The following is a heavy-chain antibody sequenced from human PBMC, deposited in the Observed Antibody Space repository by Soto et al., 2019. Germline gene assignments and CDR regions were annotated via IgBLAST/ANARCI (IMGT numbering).Heavy chain of an antibody. J-gene: IGHJ4*02. Sequence: GGSLRLSCAASGFTFSSYSMNWVRQAPGKGLEWVAVIWYNGSNKYYADSVKGRFTISRDNSKNTLYLQMNSLRAEDTAVYYCARENIAVAGTGYFDYWGQGTLVTVSS. D-gene: IGHD6-19*01. CDR3: ARENIAVAGTGYFDY. CDR1: GFTFSSYS. V-gene: IGHV3-33*08. CDR2: IWYNGSNK.